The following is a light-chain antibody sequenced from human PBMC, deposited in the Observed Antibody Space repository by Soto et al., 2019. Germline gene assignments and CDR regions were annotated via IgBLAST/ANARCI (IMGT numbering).Light chain of an antibody. Sequence: DIQMTQSPSTLSASVGDRVTISCRASQSVSTWLAWYQLKPGKAPKVLIYKASSLKSGVPSRFSGSGSGTEFTLTISSLQPDDFATYYCQHYKSYPWTFGQGTKVEIK. CDR2: KAS. V-gene: IGKV1-5*03. CDR3: QHYKSYPWT. J-gene: IGKJ1*01. CDR1: QSVSTW.